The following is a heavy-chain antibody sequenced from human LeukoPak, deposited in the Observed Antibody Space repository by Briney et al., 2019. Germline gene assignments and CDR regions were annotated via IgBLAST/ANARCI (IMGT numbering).Heavy chain of an antibody. Sequence: NPSETLSLTCTVPGGSLSSSSYYWGWIRQPPGKELEWIGSIYYSGRTYYNPSLKSRVTISVDTSKNQFSLKLSSVTAADTAVYYCARHEYSSSSWWYFDLWGRGTLVTVSS. CDR2: IYYSGRT. V-gene: IGHV4-39*01. CDR1: GGSLSSSSYY. J-gene: IGHJ2*01. CDR3: ARHEYSSSSWWYFDL. D-gene: IGHD6-6*01.